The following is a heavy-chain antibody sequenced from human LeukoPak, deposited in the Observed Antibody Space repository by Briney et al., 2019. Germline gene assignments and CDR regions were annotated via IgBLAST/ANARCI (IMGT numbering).Heavy chain of an antibody. CDR2: IIPILGTA. V-gene: IGHV1-69*05. CDR3: ARGSVGGSGWSY. D-gene: IGHD6-19*01. CDR1: GGTFSSYA. Sequence: SSVKVSCKASGGTFSSYAISWVRQAPGQGLEWMGGIIPILGTANYAQKFQGRVTITTDESTSTAYMELSSLRSEDTAVYYCARGSVGGSGWSYWGQGTLVTVSS. J-gene: IGHJ4*02.